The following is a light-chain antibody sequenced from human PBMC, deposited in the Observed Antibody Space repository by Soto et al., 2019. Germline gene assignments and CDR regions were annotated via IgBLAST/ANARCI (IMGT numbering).Light chain of an antibody. V-gene: IGKV3-20*01. CDR1: QSVSSSY. CDR3: QRYGSSGT. Sequence: EIVLTQSPGTLSLSPGERATLSCRASQSVSSSYLAWYQQKPGQAPRLLIYGASSRATGIPDRFSGSGSGTAFPLTISGLEPEDLAVYSCQRYGSSGTFGKGTKVEI. J-gene: IGKJ1*01. CDR2: GAS.